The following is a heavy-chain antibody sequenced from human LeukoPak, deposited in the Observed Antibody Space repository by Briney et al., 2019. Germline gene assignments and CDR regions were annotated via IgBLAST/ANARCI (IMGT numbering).Heavy chain of an antibody. CDR3: ARDSDDYGDHFWFDP. J-gene: IGHJ5*02. CDR2: IIPIFGTA. CDR1: GGTFSSYA. D-gene: IGHD4-17*01. Sequence: SVKVSCKASGGTFSSYAISWVRQAPGQGLEWMGGIIPIFGTANYAQKFQGRVTITADESTSTAYMELSSLRSDDTAVYYCARDSDDYGDHFWFDPWGQGTLVTASS. V-gene: IGHV1-69*13.